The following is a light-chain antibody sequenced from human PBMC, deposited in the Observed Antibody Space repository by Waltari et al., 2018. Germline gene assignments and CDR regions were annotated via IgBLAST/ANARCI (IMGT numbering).Light chain of an antibody. CDR1: QGISNY. J-gene: IGKJ4*01. Sequence: DIQMTQSPFSLSASVGDRVTITCRASQGISNYLAWYQQKPGKVPNLLIFSASTLHSGVPSRFSGSGSGADFTLTISSLQPKDVAAYDCQTYNIAPFAFGGGTKVEIK. CDR2: SAS. CDR3: QTYNIAPFA. V-gene: IGKV1-27*01.